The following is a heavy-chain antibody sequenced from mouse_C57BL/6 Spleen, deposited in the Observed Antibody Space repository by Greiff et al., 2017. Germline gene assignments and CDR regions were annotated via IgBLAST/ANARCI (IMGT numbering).Heavy chain of an antibody. CDR3: VYSNSGFAY. Sequence: VQLQQPGAELVKPGASVKLSCKASGYTFTSYWMEWVKQRPGQGLEWIGEIDPSDSYTNYNQKFKGKATLTVDTSSSTAYMQLSSLTSEDSAVYYCVYSNSGFAYWGQGTLVTVSA. CDR2: IDPSDSYT. J-gene: IGHJ3*01. D-gene: IGHD2-5*01. V-gene: IGHV1-50*01. CDR1: GYTFTSYW.